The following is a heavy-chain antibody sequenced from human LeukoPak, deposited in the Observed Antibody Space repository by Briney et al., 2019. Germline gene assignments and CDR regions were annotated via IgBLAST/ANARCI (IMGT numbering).Heavy chain of an antibody. CDR2: IDHSGST. V-gene: IGHV4-38-2*02. D-gene: IGHD3-10*01. CDR1: GYSISSGYY. Sequence: SETLSLTCTVSGYSISSGYYWGWIRQPPGKGLEWTGSIDHSGSTYYNPSLKSRVTISVDTSKNQFSLKLSSVTAADTAVYYCARGRLWFPLDYWGQGTLVTVSS. CDR3: ARGRLWFPLDY. J-gene: IGHJ4*02.